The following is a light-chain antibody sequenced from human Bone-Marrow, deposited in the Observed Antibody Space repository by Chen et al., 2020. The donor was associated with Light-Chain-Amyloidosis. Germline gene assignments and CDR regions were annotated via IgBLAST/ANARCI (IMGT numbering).Light chain of an antibody. Sequence: SSDLPQPPSVSVSPGQTARLTCSGDDLPTKYAYWYQQKQGQAPVLVIHRDTERPSGISERFSGSSSGTTATLTISGVQAEDEADYHCQSADSSGTYEVIFGGGTKLTVL. CDR1: DLPTKY. CDR3: QSADSSGTYEVI. J-gene: IGLJ2*01. CDR2: RDT. V-gene: IGLV3-25*03.